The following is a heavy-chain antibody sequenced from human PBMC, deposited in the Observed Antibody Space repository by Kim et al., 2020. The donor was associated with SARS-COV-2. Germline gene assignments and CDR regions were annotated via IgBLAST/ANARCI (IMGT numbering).Heavy chain of an antibody. Sequence: ASVKVSCKASGYTFTTFGISWVRQAPGQGLEWMGWISPYNGNTKYAQKFQGRVIMTRDTSTSTAYMELRSLRSDDTAVFYCARDALNGILTPDYWGQGTL. CDR1: GYTFTTFG. V-gene: IGHV1-18*04. CDR2: ISPYNGNT. CDR3: ARDALNGILTPDY. D-gene: IGHD2-21*01. J-gene: IGHJ4*02.